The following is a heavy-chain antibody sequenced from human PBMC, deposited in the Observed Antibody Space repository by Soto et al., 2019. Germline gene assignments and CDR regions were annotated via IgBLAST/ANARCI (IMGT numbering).Heavy chain of an antibody. Sequence: SETLSLTCTVSGGPIRSYCWSWIRQPPGKGLEWIGYIYDSGNTDYNPSLKSRVTISVDTSKNQFSLKLSSVTTADTAVYYCARXGGKYYYESSGHSNHAMDVWGQGTTVTVSS. CDR3: ARXGGKYYYESSGHSNHAMDV. J-gene: IGHJ6*02. V-gene: IGHV4-59*01. CDR2: IYDSGNT. D-gene: IGHD3-22*01. CDR1: GGPIRSYC.